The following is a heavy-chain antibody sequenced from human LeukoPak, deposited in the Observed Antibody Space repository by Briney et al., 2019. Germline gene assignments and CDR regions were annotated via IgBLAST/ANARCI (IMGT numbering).Heavy chain of an antibody. CDR2: ISSSGTTI. CDR3: ARGYSSNCPDY. Sequence: PGGSLRLSCAASGFTFSDYYMSWIRQAPGEGLEWVSFISSSGTTIYYADSVNGRFTISRDNAKNSLFLQMNSLRADDTAVYYCARGYSSNCPDYWGQGTLLTVSS. D-gene: IGHD6-13*01. V-gene: IGHV3-11*01. CDR1: GFTFSDYY. J-gene: IGHJ4*02.